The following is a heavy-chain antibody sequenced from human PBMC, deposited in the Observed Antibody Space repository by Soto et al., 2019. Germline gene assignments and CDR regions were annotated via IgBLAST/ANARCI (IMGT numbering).Heavy chain of an antibody. Sequence: QVQLVQSGAEVKKPGASVKVSCKASGYTFTSYYMHWVRQAPGQGLEWMGIINPSGGSTSYAQKFKGRVTMTRDTSTSTVYMELSSLRSEDTAVYYCARDFVPKGAAHHYGMDVWGQGTTVTVSS. J-gene: IGHJ6*02. CDR3: ARDFVPKGAAHHYGMDV. CDR2: INPSGGST. V-gene: IGHV1-46*01. D-gene: IGHD6-6*01. CDR1: GYTFTSYY.